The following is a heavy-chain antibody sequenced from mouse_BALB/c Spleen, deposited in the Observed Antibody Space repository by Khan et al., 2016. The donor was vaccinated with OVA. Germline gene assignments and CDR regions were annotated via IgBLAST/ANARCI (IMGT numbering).Heavy chain of an antibody. Sequence: EVQLQESGPGLVKPSQSLSLTCTVTGYSITSDYAWNWIRQFPGNKLEWMGYISSSDSTNYNPALKSRISITRDTSKNQFFLQLNSVTTEDTATYYCARDGSRYSYAMDYWGQGTSVTVSA. CDR1: GYSITSDYA. V-gene: IGHV3-2*02. J-gene: IGHJ4*01. CDR3: ARDGSRYSYAMDY. D-gene: IGHD2-3*01. CDR2: ISSSDST.